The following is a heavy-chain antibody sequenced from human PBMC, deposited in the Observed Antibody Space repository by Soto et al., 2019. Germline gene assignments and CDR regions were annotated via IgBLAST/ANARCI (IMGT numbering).Heavy chain of an antibody. CDR3: ARDNRQSGWYGWVQSGTQLFGLEIDY. D-gene: IGHD6-19*01. CDR2: IKQDGSEK. CDR1: GFTFSSYW. J-gene: IGHJ4*02. V-gene: IGHV3-7*05. Sequence: EVQLVESGGGLVQPGGSLRLSCAASGFTFSSYWMSWVRQAPGKGLEWVANIKQDGSEKYYVDSVKGRFTISRDNAKNSLYLQMNSLRAEDTAVYYCARDNRQSGWYGWVQSGTQLFGLEIDYWGQGTLVTVSS.